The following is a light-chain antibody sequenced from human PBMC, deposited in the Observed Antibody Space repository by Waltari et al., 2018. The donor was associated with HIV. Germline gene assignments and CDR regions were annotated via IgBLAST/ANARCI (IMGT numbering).Light chain of an antibody. J-gene: IGLJ3*02. CDR3: CSYAGSSTFV. CDR2: EVS. Sequence: QSALTQPASVSGSPGQSTTLSCTGTSSDVGRYNLVSWYQQHPGKAHKLLIYEVSKRPSGVSNRFSGSKSGNTASLTISGLQAEDEADYYCCSYAGSSTFVFGGGTKLTVL. CDR1: SSDVGRYNL. V-gene: IGLV2-23*02.